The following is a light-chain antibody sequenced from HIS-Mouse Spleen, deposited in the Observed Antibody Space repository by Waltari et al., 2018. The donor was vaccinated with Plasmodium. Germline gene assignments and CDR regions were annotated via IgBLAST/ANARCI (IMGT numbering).Light chain of an antibody. V-gene: IGKV1-39*01. Sequence: DIQMTQSPSSLSASVGDGVTITCRAKQSISNYLNWYQQKPGKAPKLLFYAASTLQSGVPSRFSGSGSGTDFTLTISSLQPEDFATYYCQQSYSTWTFGQGTKVEIK. CDR3: QQSYSTWT. CDR2: AAS. J-gene: IGKJ1*01. CDR1: QSISNY.